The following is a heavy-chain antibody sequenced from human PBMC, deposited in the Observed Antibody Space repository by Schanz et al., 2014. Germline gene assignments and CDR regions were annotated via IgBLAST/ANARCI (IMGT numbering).Heavy chain of an antibody. V-gene: IGHV1-69*02. Sequence: QVQLVKSGAEVKKPGSSVKVSCKASGATFSSYSISWVRQAPGQGLEWMGRIIPILGIANYAQKFQGRVTNTADKSTSTAYMDLSSLRPEDTAVYYCARSNYYDNSDYYNSFDYWGQGTLVTVSS. CDR3: ARSNYYDNSDYYNSFDY. CDR2: IIPILGIA. D-gene: IGHD3-22*01. J-gene: IGHJ4*02. CDR1: GATFSSYS.